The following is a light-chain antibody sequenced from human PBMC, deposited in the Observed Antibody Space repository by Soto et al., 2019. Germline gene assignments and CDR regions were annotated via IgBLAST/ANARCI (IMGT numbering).Light chain of an antibody. CDR3: QQFSSYTLT. CDR2: DAS. CDR1: QTVRNKY. Sequence: EIVLMQSPGTLSLSPGERATLSCRASQTVRNKYLAWYQQKPGQAPRLLIYDASSRATGIPDRFSVGGSGTDFTLTIRRLENEDFAVYYCQQFSSYTLTFGGGTKVDIK. V-gene: IGKV3-20*01. J-gene: IGKJ4*01.